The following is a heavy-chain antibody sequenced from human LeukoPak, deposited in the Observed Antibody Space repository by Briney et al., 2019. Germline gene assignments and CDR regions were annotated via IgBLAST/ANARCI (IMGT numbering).Heavy chain of an antibody. CDR3: ARDGDFWSGYYLA. D-gene: IGHD3-3*01. Sequence: GGSLRLSCAASGFTFSSYSMNWVRQAPGKGLEWVSPISGSSSYIYYADSVKGRFTISRDNAKNSLYLQMNSLRAEDTAVYYCARDGDFWSGYYLAWGQGTLVTVSS. V-gene: IGHV3-21*01. CDR1: GFTFSSYS. CDR2: ISGSSSYI. J-gene: IGHJ5*02.